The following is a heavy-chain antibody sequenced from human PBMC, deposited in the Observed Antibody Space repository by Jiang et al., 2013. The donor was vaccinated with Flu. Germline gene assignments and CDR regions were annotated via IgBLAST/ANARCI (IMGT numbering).Heavy chain of an antibody. Sequence: SVKVSCKASGYTFTHYAIHWVRQAPGQRLEWMGWINGGNGNTKYSQKFQDIVTISRDTSATTAYMELSSLTSEDTAVYYCARSSSGWSGFDYWGQGTLVTVSS. CDR1: GYTFTHYA. J-gene: IGHJ4*02. CDR2: INGGNGNT. CDR3: ARSSSGWSGFDY. V-gene: IGHV1-3*01. D-gene: IGHD6-19*01.